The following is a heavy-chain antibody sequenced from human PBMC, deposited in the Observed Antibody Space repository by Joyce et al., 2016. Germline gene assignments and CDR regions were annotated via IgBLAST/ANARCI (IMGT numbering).Heavy chain of an antibody. Sequence: QLQLKESGPGLVKPSETLCLSCTVSGGSINSESYYWGWVRQSSVKGLEWIGSMSPRGRTYDNPPRRSRVTMSVDTSENQFSLRLSSVTATDTATYYCARHLGGSYHFDYWGPGALVTVSS. CDR2: MSPRGRT. CDR3: ARHLGGSYHFDY. J-gene: IGHJ4*02. D-gene: IGHD3-16*02. CDR1: GGSINSESYY. V-gene: IGHV4-39*01.